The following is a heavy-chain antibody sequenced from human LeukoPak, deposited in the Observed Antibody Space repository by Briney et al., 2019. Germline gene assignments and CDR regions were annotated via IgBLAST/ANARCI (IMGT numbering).Heavy chain of an antibody. D-gene: IGHD4-11*01. CDR2: IYTSGS. Sequence: SQTLSLTCTVSGGSISSNNYYWNWIRQPAGKGLEWIGRIYTSGSTSGSTNYNPSLKSRLTISEDTSRNQFSLKLSSVTAADTAVNYCASGNDYSNYYFDYWGQGTLVTVSS. CDR3: ASGNDYSNYYFDY. CDR1: GGSISSNNYY. J-gene: IGHJ4*02. V-gene: IGHV4-61*02.